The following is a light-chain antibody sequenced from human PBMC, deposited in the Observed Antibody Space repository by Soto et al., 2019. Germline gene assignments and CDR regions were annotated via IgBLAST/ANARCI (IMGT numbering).Light chain of an antibody. CDR3: QQYYSAQT. CDR2: WAS. CDR1: RSVLYNPNNKNY. V-gene: IGKV4-1*01. Sequence: DIVMTQSPDSLAVSLGERATINCKCSRSVLYNPNNKNYLAWYQQKPRQPPKLLIYWASTRESGVPDRFSGSGSETDFTLTISSLQAEDVAVYYCQQYYSAQTFGQGTKVEIK. J-gene: IGKJ1*01.